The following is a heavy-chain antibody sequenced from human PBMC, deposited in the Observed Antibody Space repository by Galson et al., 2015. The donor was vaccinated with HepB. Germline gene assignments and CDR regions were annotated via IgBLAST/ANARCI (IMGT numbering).Heavy chain of an antibody. D-gene: IGHD6-13*01. Sequence: SLRLSCAASGFTFSSYGMHWVRQAPGKGLEWVAVISYDGSNKYYADSVKGRFTISRDNSKNTLYLQMNSLRAEDTAVYYCAKVARCIAAAGTCQLGYFDYWGQGTLVTVSS. CDR2: ISYDGSNK. CDR1: GFTFSSYG. V-gene: IGHV3-30*18. CDR3: AKVARCIAAAGTCQLGYFDY. J-gene: IGHJ4*02.